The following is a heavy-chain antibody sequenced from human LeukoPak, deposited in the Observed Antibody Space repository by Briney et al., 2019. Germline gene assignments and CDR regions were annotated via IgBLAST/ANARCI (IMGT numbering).Heavy chain of an antibody. D-gene: IGHD6-19*01. Sequence: ASVKVSCKASGYTFTSYGISWVRQAPGQGLEWMGWISAYNGNTNYAQKLQGRVTMTTDTSTSTAYMELRSLRSDDTAVYYCARGVLYIAVAGPWPDAFDIWGQGTMVTVSS. CDR1: GYTFTSYG. V-gene: IGHV1-18*01. CDR3: ARGVLYIAVAGPWPDAFDI. CDR2: ISAYNGNT. J-gene: IGHJ3*02.